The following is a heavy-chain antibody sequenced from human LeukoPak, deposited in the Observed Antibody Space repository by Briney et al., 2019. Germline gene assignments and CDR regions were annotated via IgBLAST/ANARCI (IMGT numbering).Heavy chain of an antibody. CDR2: INPNSGGT. J-gene: IGHJ4*02. V-gene: IGHV1-2*02. CDR3: APTAEAYTSWWKV. CDR1: GYTFTGYY. Sequence: APVKVSCKASGYTFTGYYMHWVRQAPGQGLEWMGWINPNSGGTNYAQKFQGRVTMTRDTSISTAYLEVRSLTSDDTAVYYCAPTAEAYTSWWKVWGQGTLVTVSS. D-gene: IGHD3-16*01.